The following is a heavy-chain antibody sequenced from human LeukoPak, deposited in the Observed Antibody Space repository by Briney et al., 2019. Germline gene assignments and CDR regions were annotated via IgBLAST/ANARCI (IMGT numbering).Heavy chain of an antibody. J-gene: IGHJ4*02. D-gene: IGHD3-10*01. Sequence: SETLSLTCAVYGGSFSGYYWSWIRQPPGKGLEWIGEINHSGSTNYNPSLKSRVTISVDTSKNQFSLKLSSVTAADTAVYYCARGVYGSGSSYDYWGQGTLVTVSS. CDR1: GGSFSGYY. CDR2: INHSGST. V-gene: IGHV4-34*01. CDR3: ARGVYGSGSSYDY.